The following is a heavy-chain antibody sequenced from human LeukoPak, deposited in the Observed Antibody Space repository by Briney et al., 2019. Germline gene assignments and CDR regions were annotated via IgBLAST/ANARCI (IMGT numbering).Heavy chain of an antibody. CDR2: INHSGST. D-gene: IGHD6-19*01. CDR3: ASLSSGWYGDFDY. CDR1: GGSFSGYY. J-gene: IGHJ4*02. V-gene: IGHV4-34*01. Sequence: SETLSLTCAVYGGSFSGYYWSWIRQPPGKGLEWIGEINHSGSTNYKPSLKSRVTISVDTSKNQFSLKLSSVTAADTAVYYCASLSSGWYGDFDYWGQGTLVTVSS.